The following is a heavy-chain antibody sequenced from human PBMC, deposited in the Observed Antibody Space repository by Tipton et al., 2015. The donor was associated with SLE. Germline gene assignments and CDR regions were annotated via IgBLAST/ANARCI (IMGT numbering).Heavy chain of an antibody. D-gene: IGHD6-13*01. CDR3: ARAYSSDPFDY. V-gene: IGHV4-59*01. J-gene: IGHJ4*02. Sequence: TLSLTCTVSGGSISTYFWNWVRQPPGKGLEWIGYMYFSGSAGYNPSFKSRVSISVDTSRNEFSLKMNSVTSADTAVYYCARAYSSDPFDYWGQGVPVTVSS. CDR2: MYFSGSA. CDR1: GGSISTYF.